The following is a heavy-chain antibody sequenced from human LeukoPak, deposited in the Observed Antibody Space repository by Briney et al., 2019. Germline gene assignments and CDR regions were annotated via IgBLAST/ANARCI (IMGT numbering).Heavy chain of an antibody. D-gene: IGHD1-26*01. CDR2: IKQDGSER. Sequence: GGSLRLSCVVSGVTFSSHWMSWVRQAPGKGLEWVANIKQDGSERYYVDSVKGRFTISRDNAKNSVFLRMNSLRAEDTAVYYWARDPNLYSGTYDTYWGQGTLVTVSS. V-gene: IGHV3-7*03. CDR1: GVTFSSHW. CDR3: ARDPNLYSGTYDTY. J-gene: IGHJ4*02.